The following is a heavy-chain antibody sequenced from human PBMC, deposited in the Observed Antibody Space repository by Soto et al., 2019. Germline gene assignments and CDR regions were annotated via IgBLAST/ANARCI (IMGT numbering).Heavy chain of an antibody. J-gene: IGHJ5*02. CDR3: ARDALYSSWFNWFDL. V-gene: IGHV3-21*01. Sequence: GGSLRLSCAASGFPFISYSLNWVRQAQGKGLEGDSPISSSSSYIYYADPVKARFTNSRDNAKKSLYQQLNTLRAEDKAVYYCARDALYSSWFNWFDLWGQGTVVTVCS. CDR1: GFPFISYS. CDR2: ISSSSSYI. D-gene: IGHD6-13*01.